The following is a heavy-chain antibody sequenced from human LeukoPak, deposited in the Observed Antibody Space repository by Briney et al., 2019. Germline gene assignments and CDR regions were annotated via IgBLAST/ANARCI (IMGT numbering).Heavy chain of an antibody. J-gene: IGHJ6*02. CDR3: ARRRGRYSYGLPYYYYGMDV. D-gene: IGHD5-18*01. V-gene: IGHV4-34*01. CDR1: GGSFSGYY. Sequence: SETLSLTCAVYGGSFSGYYWSWIRQPPGKGLEWIGEINHSGSTNYNPSLKSRVTISVDTSKNQFSLKLSSVTAADTAVYYCARRRGRYSYGLPYYYYGMDVWGQGTTVTASS. CDR2: INHSGST.